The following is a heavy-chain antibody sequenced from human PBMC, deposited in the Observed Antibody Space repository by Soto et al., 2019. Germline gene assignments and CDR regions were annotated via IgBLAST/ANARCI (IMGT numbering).Heavy chain of an antibody. J-gene: IGHJ4*02. V-gene: IGHV3-23*01. D-gene: IGHD3-22*01. Sequence: GGSLRLSCAASGFSFRDYAMSWVRQAPGKGLEWVSSISGSVGSTNYADSVEGRFSISKDSATNTLYLQMDSLRAEDTAVYYCAKGRYDNGGYLDGGYWGQGTLVTVSS. CDR2: ISGSVGST. CDR3: AKGRYDNGGYLDGGY. CDR1: GFSFRDYA.